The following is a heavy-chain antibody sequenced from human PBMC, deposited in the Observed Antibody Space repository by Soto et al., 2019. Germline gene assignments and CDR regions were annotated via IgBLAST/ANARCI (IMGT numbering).Heavy chain of an antibody. V-gene: IGHV3-30-3*01. CDR3: ARAPPWHYYYYGMDV. CDR2: ISYDGSNK. Sequence: QVQLVESGGGVVQPGRSLRLSCAASGFTFSSYAMHWVRQAPGKGLEWVAVISYDGSNKYYADSVKGRFTISRDNSKNTLYRQMNSLRAEDTAVYYCARAPPWHYYYYGMDVWGQGTAVTVSS. J-gene: IGHJ6*02. CDR1: GFTFSSYA.